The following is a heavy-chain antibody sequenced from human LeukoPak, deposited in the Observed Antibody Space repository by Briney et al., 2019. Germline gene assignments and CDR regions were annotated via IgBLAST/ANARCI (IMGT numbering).Heavy chain of an antibody. CDR1: GFTFSNYW. J-gene: IGHJ4*02. CDR3: ARATVGATSDFDY. CDR2: INTDGSST. D-gene: IGHD1-26*01. V-gene: IGHV3-74*01. Sequence: GGTLRLSCAASGFTFSNYWMHWVRQAPGTGLVWVSRINTDGSSTSYADSVKGRFTSSKDNAKHTLYPQMNSLRAEDTAVYYCARATVGATSDFDYWGQGTLVTVSS.